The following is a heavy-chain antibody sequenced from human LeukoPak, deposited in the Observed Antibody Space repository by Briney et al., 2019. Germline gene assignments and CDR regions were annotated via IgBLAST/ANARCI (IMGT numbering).Heavy chain of an antibody. Sequence: SETLSLTCSVSDDSITMFYWTGIRQPPGKGLEWIGYVDHTGSTNFNPSLNGRVSISRDTTKNLFSLRLRSVTAADTAVYYCARVPGGSGPYWRVPRSYHFDYWGQGTLV. V-gene: IGHV4-59*01. CDR1: DDSITMFY. J-gene: IGHJ4*02. CDR3: ARVPGGSGPYWRVPRSYHFDY. D-gene: IGHD1-26*01. CDR2: VDHTGST.